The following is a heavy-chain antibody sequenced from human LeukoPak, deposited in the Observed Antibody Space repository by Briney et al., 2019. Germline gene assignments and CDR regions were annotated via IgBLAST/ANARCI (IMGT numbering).Heavy chain of an antibody. V-gene: IGHV1-18*01. CDR2: ITPYNGHT. CDR3: SRGDHSGSYLIDY. D-gene: IGHD1-26*01. CDR1: GYTLTTYG. Sequence: GASVKVSCKASGYTLTTYGISWVRQAPGQGLEWMAWITPYNGHTNYAQKFQGRATMTTDTSTSTAYMELRSLGSDETAVNYLSRGDHSGSYLIDYWLQGTLVTVFS. J-gene: IGHJ4*02.